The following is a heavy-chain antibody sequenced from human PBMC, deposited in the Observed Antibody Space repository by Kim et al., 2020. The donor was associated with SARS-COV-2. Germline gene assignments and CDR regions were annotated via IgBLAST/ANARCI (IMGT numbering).Heavy chain of an antibody. D-gene: IGHD3-3*01. CDR2: IYYSGST. CDR1: GGSISSGDYY. J-gene: IGHJ6*02. Sequence: SETLSLTCTVSGGSISSGDYYWSWIRQPPGKGLEWIGYIYYSGSTYYNPSLKSRVTISVDTSKNQFSLKLSSVTAADTAVYYCARDTPPRTIFGGLNYYYYGMDVWGQGTTVTVSS. V-gene: IGHV4-30-4*01. CDR3: ARDTPPRTIFGGLNYYYYGMDV.